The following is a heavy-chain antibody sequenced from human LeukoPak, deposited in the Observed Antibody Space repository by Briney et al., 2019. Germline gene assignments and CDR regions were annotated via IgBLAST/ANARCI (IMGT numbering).Heavy chain of an antibody. V-gene: IGHV3-66*04. Sequence: GGSLRLSCAASGFTVSSNYMSWVRQAPGKGLEWVSVIYSGGSTYYADSVKGRFTISRDNSKNTLYLQMNSLRVEDTAVYYCARHFCSAGSCYPDNWGQGTLVTVSS. J-gene: IGHJ4*02. D-gene: IGHD2-15*01. CDR1: GFTVSSNY. CDR3: ARHFCSAGSCYPDN. CDR2: IYSGGST.